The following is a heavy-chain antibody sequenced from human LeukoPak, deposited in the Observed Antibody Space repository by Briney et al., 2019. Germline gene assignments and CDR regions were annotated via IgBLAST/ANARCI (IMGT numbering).Heavy chain of an antibody. CDR1: GFAFSSAG. Sequence: RAGFLRLSCEASGFAFSSAGIEWVRQAPGKGLEWIGCIKTEAEGGTTDYAAAVKGRFTISRDDSKTTLYLQVNSLKSEDTAVYYCTTDGLLGFGGYDWFAYWGQGTLVTVSS. CDR3: TTDGLLGFGGYDWFAY. CDR2: IKTEAEGGTT. J-gene: IGHJ4*02. V-gene: IGHV3-15*01. D-gene: IGHD5-12*01.